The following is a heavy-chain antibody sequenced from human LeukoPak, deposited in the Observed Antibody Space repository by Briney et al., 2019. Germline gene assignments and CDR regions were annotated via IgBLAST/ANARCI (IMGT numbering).Heavy chain of an antibody. CDR2: INPHSDDR. CDR1: GYTFTNYY. D-gene: IGHD2-2*01. CDR3: ARDGPCSSTSCQNFDS. J-gene: IGHJ4*02. Sequence: GASVKVSCKASGYTFTNYYIHWLRQAPGQGLEWMGWINPHSDDRNYAQRFQGRVTMTRDTSISTVYMELSGLTSDDTAVYYCARDGPCSSTSCQNFDSWGQGALVTVSS. V-gene: IGHV1-2*02.